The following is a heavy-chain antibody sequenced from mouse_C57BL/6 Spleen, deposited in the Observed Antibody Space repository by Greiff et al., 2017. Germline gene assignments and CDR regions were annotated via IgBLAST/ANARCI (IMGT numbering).Heavy chain of an antibody. CDR1: GYAFTNYL. D-gene: IGHD1-1*01. V-gene: IGHV1-54*01. Sequence: QVQLQQSGAELVRPGTSVKVSCKASGYAFTNYLIEWVKQRPGQGLEWIGVINPGSGGTNYNEQFKGKATLTADKSSSTAYMQLSSLTSEDSSVYFCARWYYGSSDYVDYWGQGTTLTVST. CDR3: ARWYYGSSDYVDY. J-gene: IGHJ2*01. CDR2: INPGSGGT.